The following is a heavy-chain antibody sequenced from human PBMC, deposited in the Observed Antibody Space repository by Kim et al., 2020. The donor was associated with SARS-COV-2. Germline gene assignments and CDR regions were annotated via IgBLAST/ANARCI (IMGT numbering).Heavy chain of an antibody. CDR2: ITQTGTT. Sequence: SETLSLTCAVYGRSFSGYYWTGIRQAPGTGLQWIGGITQTGTTNYDPSLRGRVTISVAASEKQFSLVLTSATAADTAVYYCARGKSEYFGSGRARSFDLWGRGSLVTVSS. CDR1: GRSFSGYY. D-gene: IGHD3-10*01. J-gene: IGHJ2*01. CDR3: ARGKSEYFGSGRARSFDL. V-gene: IGHV4-34*01.